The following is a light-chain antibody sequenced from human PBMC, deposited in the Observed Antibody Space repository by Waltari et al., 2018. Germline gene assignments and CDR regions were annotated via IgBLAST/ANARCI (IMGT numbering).Light chain of an antibody. Sequence: DIVMTQFPDSLAVSLGERATINCKSSQSVLYRSNNKEYLAWYQQKPGQPAKLLIYWASTRESGVTDRFSGSGSGTDFTLTISSLQAEDVAVYYCQQYCTTPTFGQGTKVEIK. CDR3: QQYCTTPT. CDR2: WAS. V-gene: IGKV4-1*01. CDR1: QSVLYRSNNKEY. J-gene: IGKJ1*01.